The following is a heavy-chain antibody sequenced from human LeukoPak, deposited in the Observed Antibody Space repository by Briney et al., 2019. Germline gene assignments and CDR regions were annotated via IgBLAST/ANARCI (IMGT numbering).Heavy chain of an antibody. J-gene: IGHJ6*02. D-gene: IGHD6-19*01. V-gene: IGHV3-21*01. CDR3: ARWLENYYYYYGMDV. CDR2: ISSSSYI. Sequence: GGSLRLSCAASGFTFSSYSMNWVRQAPGKGLEWVSSISSSSYIYYADSVKGRFTISRDNAKNSLYLQMNSLRAEDTAVYYCARWLENYYYYYGMDVWGQGTTVTVSS. CDR1: GFTFSSYS.